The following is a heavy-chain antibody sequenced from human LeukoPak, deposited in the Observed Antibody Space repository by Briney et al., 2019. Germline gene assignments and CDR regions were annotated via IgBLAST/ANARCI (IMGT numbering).Heavy chain of an antibody. V-gene: IGHV3-23*01. CDR3: AKAVSIVGANDYFDY. CDR1: GFTFSSYS. J-gene: IGHJ4*02. D-gene: IGHD1-26*01. CDR2: ISPSGDSS. Sequence: GGSLRLSCAASGFTFSSYSMSWVRQAPGKGLDWVSIISPSGDSSYYADSVKGRFTISRDNSKNSLYLQMNSLRVEDTAVYYCAKAVSIVGANDYFDYWGQGALVTASS.